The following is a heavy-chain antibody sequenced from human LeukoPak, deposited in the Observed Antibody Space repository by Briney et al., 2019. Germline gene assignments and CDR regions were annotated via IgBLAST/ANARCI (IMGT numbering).Heavy chain of an antibody. CDR1: GGTFSSYA. J-gene: IGHJ6*02. Sequence: ASVNVSCKASGGTFSSYAISWVRQAPGQGLEWMGGIIPIFGTANYAQKFQGRVTITADESTSTAYMELSSLRSEDTAVYYCARGGRTIFGVVIENGMDVWGQGTTVTVSS. CDR2: IIPIFGTA. V-gene: IGHV1-69*13. CDR3: ARGGRTIFGVVIENGMDV. D-gene: IGHD3-3*01.